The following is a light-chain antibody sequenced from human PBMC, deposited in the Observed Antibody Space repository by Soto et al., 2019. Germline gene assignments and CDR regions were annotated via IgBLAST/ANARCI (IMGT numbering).Light chain of an antibody. V-gene: IGLV1-44*01. CDR3: AAWDDSLNGPV. CDR1: SCNIGSNT. Sequence: QSVLTQPPSASGTPGQRVTISCSRSSCNIGSNTVNWYQQLPGTAPKLLIYSNNQRPSGVPDRFSGSKSGTSASLAISGLQSEDEADYYCAAWDDSLNGPVFGTGTKLTVV. CDR2: SNN. J-gene: IGLJ1*01.